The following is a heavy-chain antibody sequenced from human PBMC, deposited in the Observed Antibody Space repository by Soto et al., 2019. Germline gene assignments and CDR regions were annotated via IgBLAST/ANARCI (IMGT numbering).Heavy chain of an antibody. Sequence: PGGSLRLSCAASGFTFSSYAMSWVRQAPGKGLEWVSAISGSGGSTDSVDSVKGRFTISRDNSKNTLYLQMNSLRVEDTATYYCAGALENPYFYYGLNVWGQGTTVTVSS. CDR2: ISGSGGST. CDR1: GFTFSSYA. CDR3: AGALENPYFYYGLNV. D-gene: IGHD1-1*01. V-gene: IGHV3-23*01. J-gene: IGHJ6*02.